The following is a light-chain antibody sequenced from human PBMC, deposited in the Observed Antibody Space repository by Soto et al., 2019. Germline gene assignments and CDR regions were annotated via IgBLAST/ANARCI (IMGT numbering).Light chain of an antibody. CDR2: GAS. CDR3: QQYGSSPPYT. V-gene: IGKV3-20*01. J-gene: IGKJ2*01. CDR1: QSVSSRY. Sequence: EIVLTQSPGTLSLSPGERATLSCRASQSVSSRYLAWYQQKPGQAPRLLMYGASSRATGIPDRFSGSGSGTDFTLTISRLEPQDFAVYYCQQYGSSPPYTFGQGTKLEIK.